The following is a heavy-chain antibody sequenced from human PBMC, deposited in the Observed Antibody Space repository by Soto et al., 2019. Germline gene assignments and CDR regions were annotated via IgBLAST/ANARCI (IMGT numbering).Heavy chain of an antibody. Sequence: QVQLHESGPGLVKSSETLSLTCNVSGDSVGRFYWSWIRQSAEKGLEWIGRMYSTGGTAYNPALKGRITISLDRSNNHVSLEMKSVTAADTAVYFCARDLSGTGLDIWGRGTRVTVSS. J-gene: IGHJ6*02. CDR1: GDSVGRFY. CDR3: ARDLSGTGLDI. V-gene: IGHV4-4*07. D-gene: IGHD1-26*01. CDR2: MYSTGGT.